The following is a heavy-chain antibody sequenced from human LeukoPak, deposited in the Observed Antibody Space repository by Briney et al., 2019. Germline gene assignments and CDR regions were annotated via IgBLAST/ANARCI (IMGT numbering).Heavy chain of an antibody. CDR3: AKALFGGRHRQGDFDY. V-gene: IGHV3-23*01. CDR1: GFTFSSYE. Sequence: GGSLRLSCAASGFTFSSYEMNWVRQAPGKGLEWVSAISGSGGSTYYADSVKGRFTISRDNSMNTLYLHMNSLRPEDAAVYYCAKALFGGRHRQGDFDYWGQGTLVTVSS. J-gene: IGHJ4*02. D-gene: IGHD3-3*01. CDR2: ISGSGGST.